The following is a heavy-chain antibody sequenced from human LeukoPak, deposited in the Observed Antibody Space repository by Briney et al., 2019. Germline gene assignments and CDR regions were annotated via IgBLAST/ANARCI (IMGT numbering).Heavy chain of an antibody. CDR3: ARDDYSYWYFDL. Sequence: SGGSLRLSCAASGFIVNTNYMSWVRQVPGKGLEWVSYISSSSSTIYYADSVKGRFTISRDNAKNSLYLQMNSLRAEDTAVYYCARDDYSYWYFDLWGRGTLVTVSS. V-gene: IGHV3-48*01. CDR1: GFIVNTNY. CDR2: ISSSSSTI. D-gene: IGHD4-11*01. J-gene: IGHJ2*01.